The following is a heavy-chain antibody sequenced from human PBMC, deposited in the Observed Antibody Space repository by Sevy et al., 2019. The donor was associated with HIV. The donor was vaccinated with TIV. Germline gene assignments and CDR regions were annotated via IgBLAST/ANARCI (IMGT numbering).Heavy chain of an antibody. Sequence: GGSLRLSCAASGFTFSSYGMHWVRQAPGKGLEWVAVIWYDGSNKYYADSVKGRLTISRDNYKKRLYLQMNSLRAEDTAVYYCAREAIAVAGGYYYYYGMDVWGQGTTVTVSS. CDR1: GFTFSSYG. CDR3: AREAIAVAGGYYYYYGMDV. J-gene: IGHJ6*02. CDR2: IWYDGSNK. V-gene: IGHV3-33*01. D-gene: IGHD6-19*01.